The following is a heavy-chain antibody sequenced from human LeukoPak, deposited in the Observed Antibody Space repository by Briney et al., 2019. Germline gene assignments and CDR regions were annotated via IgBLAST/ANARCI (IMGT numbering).Heavy chain of an antibody. CDR3: ARVATPIAAHISY. CDR1: GNTFTGYY. Sequence: ASVKVSCKASGNTFTGYYMQWVRQAPGEGLEWMGWINPNSGGTNYAQKFQGRVTMTRDTSISTAYMELSRLRSDDTAVYYCARVATPIAAHISYWGQGTLVTVSS. CDR2: INPNSGGT. D-gene: IGHD6-6*01. V-gene: IGHV1-2*02. J-gene: IGHJ4*02.